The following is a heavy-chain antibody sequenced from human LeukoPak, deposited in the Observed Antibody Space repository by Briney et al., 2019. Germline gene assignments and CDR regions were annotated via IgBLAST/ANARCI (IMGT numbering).Heavy chain of an antibody. D-gene: IGHD2-21*02. CDR3: ASAYHGDSSWAY. CDR2: VKPSDSDT. V-gene: IGHV5-51*01. Sequence: GESLKISCKGSGYSFTSYWIGWVRQMPGKGLEWMAFVKPSDSDTRYRPSFQGQVTISADKSVSTAYLQWSSLRASDTAMYYCASAYHGDSSWAYWGQGTLVTVSS. J-gene: IGHJ4*02. CDR1: GYSFTSYW.